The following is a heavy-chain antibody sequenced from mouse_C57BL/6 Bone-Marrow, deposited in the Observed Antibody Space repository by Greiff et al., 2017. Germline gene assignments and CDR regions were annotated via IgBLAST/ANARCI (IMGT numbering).Heavy chain of an antibody. V-gene: IGHV1-52*01. CDR2: IDPSDSET. CDR1: GYTFTSYW. CDR3: ARRGPYGNYDFDY. Sequence: VQLQQPGAELVRPGSSVKLSCKASGYTFTSYWMHWVKQRPIQGLEWIGNIDPSDSETHYNQKFKDKATLTVDKSSSTAYMQLSSLTSEDSAVYYCARRGPYGNYDFDYWGQGTTLT. J-gene: IGHJ2*01. D-gene: IGHD2-1*01.